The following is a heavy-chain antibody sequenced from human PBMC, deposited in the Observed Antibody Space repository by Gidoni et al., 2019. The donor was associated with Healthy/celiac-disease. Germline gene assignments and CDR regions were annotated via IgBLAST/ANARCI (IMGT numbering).Heavy chain of an antibody. CDR2: ISSSSSTI. Sequence: EVQLVESGGGLVQPGGSRRLSCAASGFTFSSYSMNWVRQAPGKGLEWVSYISSSSSTIYYADSVKGRFTISRDNAKTSLYLQMNSLRDEDTAVYYCSRDGLGSSSWPNWFDPWGQGTLVTVSS. CDR1: GFTFSSYS. J-gene: IGHJ5*02. CDR3: SRDGLGSSSWPNWFDP. D-gene: IGHD6-13*01. V-gene: IGHV3-48*02.